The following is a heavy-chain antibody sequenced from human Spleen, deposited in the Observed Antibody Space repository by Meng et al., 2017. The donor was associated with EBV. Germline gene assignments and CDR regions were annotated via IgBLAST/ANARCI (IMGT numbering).Heavy chain of an antibody. V-gene: IGHV1-69*17. Sequence: QVQLVQSGAEVKKPGSSVKVSCKAPGGTFSNYGISWVRQTPGQGLEWMGEITPLYGIANYAEKFQGRVTITADTSTSSAYMELSSLTSDDTAVYYCVRDLWLRFGDCVWGQGTLVTVSS. D-gene: IGHD5-12*01. J-gene: IGHJ4*02. CDR1: GGTFSNYG. CDR3: VRDLWLRFGDCV. CDR2: ITPLYGIA.